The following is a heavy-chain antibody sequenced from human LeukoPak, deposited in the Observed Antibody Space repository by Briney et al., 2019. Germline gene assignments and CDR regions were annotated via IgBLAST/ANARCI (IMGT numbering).Heavy chain of an antibody. CDR3: ARDGIVGATTEFDY. CDR2: INTNTGNP. D-gene: IGHD1-26*01. Sequence: ASVTVSCTASGYTFTSYAMNWVRQAPGQGLEWMGWINTNTGNPTYAQGFTGRFVFSLDTSVSTAYLQISSLKAEDTAVYYCARDGIVGATTEFDYWGQGTLVTVSS. J-gene: IGHJ4*02. V-gene: IGHV7-4-1*02. CDR1: GYTFTSYA.